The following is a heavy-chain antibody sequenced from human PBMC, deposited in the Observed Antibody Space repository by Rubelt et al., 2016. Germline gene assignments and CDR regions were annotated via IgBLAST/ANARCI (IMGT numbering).Heavy chain of an antibody. V-gene: IGHV3-20*04. CDR2: ISRNGGMT. CDR1: GFTFYSYA. D-gene: IGHD1-26*01. CDR3: VRDHGSYSN. Sequence: EVQLLESGGGLVQPGGSLRLSCAASGFTFYSYAMSWVRQAPGKGLEWVSGISRNGGMTGYVDSVKGRFTISRDNAKNSLYLQMYSLRAEDTAVYYCVRDHGSYSNWGQGTLVTVSS. J-gene: IGHJ4*02.